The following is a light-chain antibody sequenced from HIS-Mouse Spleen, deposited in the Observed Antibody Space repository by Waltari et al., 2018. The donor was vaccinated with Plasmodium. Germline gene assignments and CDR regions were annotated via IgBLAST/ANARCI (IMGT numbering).Light chain of an antibody. V-gene: IGLV2-11*01. J-gene: IGLJ3*02. CDR2: DVS. Sequence: QSALTQPRSVSGSPGQSVTISCTGTSSDVGGYNYVSCYQQHPGKAPKLMIYDVSKRPSGFPVRFSGSKFGNTASLTISGLQAEDEADYYCCSYAGSYTWVFGGGTKLTVL. CDR3: CSYAGSYTWV. CDR1: SSDVGGYNY.